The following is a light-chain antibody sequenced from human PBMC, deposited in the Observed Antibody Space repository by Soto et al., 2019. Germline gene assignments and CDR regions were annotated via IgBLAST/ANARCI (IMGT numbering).Light chain of an antibody. J-gene: IGLJ3*02. V-gene: IGLV3-21*02. CDR3: QVWDSSSDHWV. CDR1: NIGSKS. Sequence: SYELTQPPSVSVAPGQTARITCGGNNIGSKSVHWYQQKPGQAPVLVVYDDSDRPSGMPERFSGSNSGNTATLTISRVEAGDEAAYYCQVWDSSSDHWVFGGGTKLTVL. CDR2: DDS.